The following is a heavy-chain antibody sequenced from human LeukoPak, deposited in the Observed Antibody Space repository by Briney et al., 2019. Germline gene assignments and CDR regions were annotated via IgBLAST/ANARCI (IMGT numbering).Heavy chain of an antibody. J-gene: IGHJ6*02. CDR1: GYSFTSYW. Sequence: GESLKISCKGSGYSFTSYWIGWVRQMPGKGLEWMGNIYPGDSDTRYSPSFQGQVTISADKSISTAYLQWSSLKASDTAMYYCARNFGEFTRYYYGMDVWGQGTTVTVSS. V-gene: IGHV5-51*01. CDR3: ARNFGEFTRYYYGMDV. D-gene: IGHD3-10*01. CDR2: IYPGDSDT.